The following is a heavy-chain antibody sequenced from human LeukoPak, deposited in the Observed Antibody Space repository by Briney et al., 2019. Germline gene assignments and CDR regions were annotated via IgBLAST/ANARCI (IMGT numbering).Heavy chain of an antibody. D-gene: IGHD6-19*01. CDR3: ARWGAVAGFDY. V-gene: IGHV4-38-2*02. CDR2: IYHSGST. Sequence: SSETLSLTCTVSGYSISSGYYWGWIRQPPGKGLEWIGSIYHSGSTYYNPSLKSRVTISVDTSKNQFSLKLSSVTAADTAVYYCARWGAVAGFDYWGQGTLVTVSS. J-gene: IGHJ4*02. CDR1: GYSISSGYY.